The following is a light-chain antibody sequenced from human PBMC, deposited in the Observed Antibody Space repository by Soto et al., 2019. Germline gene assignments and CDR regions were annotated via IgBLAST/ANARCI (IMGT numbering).Light chain of an antibody. J-gene: IGLJ2*01. Sequence: QSVLTQAPSASGTPGQRVTISCSGSSSNIGSEFVYWYQQLPGAAPKLLIQWDTQRPSGVPDRFSGSKSGTSASLVISGLRSEDEADYYCAAWDNSLSGVVFGGGTKVTVL. CDR3: AAWDNSLSGVV. CDR1: SSNIGSEF. V-gene: IGLV1-47*01. CDR2: WDT.